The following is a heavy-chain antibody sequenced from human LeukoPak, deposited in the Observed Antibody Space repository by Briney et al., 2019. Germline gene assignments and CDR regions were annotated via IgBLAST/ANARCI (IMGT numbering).Heavy chain of an antibody. CDR3: TRRWDSSGYSLPLDY. CDR2: IRSKANSYAT. V-gene: IGHV3-73*01. CDR1: GFTFSGSA. Sequence: GGSLRLSCAASGFTFSGSAMHWVRQASGKGLEWVGRIRSKANSYATAYAASVKGRFTISRDDSKNTAYLQMNSLKTEDTAVYYCTRRWDSSGYSLPLDYWGQGTLVTVSS. D-gene: IGHD3-22*01. J-gene: IGHJ4*02.